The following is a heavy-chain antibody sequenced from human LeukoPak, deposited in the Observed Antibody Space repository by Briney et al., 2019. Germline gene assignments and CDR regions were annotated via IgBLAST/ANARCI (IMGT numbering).Heavy chain of an antibody. V-gene: IGHV3-74*01. CDR2: INSDGSST. J-gene: IGHJ2*01. CDR1: GFTFSSYW. D-gene: IGHD2-15*01. Sequence: PGGSLRLSCAASGFTFSSYWMHWVRQAPGNGLVWFSRINSDGSSTSYADSVKGRFTISRDNAKNTLYLQMNSLRAEDTAVYYCARSPVVDWYFDLWGRGTLVTVSS. CDR3: ARSPVVDWYFDL.